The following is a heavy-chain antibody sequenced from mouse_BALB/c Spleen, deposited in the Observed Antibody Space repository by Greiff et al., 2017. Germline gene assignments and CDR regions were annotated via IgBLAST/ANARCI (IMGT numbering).Heavy chain of an antibody. J-gene: IGHJ4*01. CDR1: GFSLTSYG. Sequence: QVQLKESGPGLVAPSQSLSITCTVSGFSLTSYGVHWVRQPPGKGLEWLGVIWAGGSTNYNSALMSRLSISKDNSKSQVFLKMNSLQTDDTAMYYCAREEGNYRYDGPMDYWGQGTSVTVSS. D-gene: IGHD2-14*01. CDR3: AREEGNYRYDGPMDY. CDR2: IWAGGST. V-gene: IGHV2-9*02.